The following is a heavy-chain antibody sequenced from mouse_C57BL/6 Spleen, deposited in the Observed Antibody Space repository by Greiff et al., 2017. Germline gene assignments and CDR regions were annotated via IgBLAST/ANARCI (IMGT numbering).Heavy chain of an antibody. D-gene: IGHD1-1*01. CDR2: IDPNSGGT. V-gene: IGHV1-72*01. CDR1: GYTFTSYW. J-gene: IGHJ2*01. Sequence: VQLQQPGTELVKPGASVKLSCKASGYTFTSYWMPWVKQRPGQGLEWIGRIDPNSGGTKYNEKFKSKATLTVDKPSSTAYMQLSSLTSEDSAVYYCARGYGSSFYCDYWGQGTTLTVSS. CDR3: ARGYGSSFYCDY.